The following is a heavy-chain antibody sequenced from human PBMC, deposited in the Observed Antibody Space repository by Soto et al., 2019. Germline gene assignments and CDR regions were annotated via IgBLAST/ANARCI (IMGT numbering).Heavy chain of an antibody. J-gene: IGHJ4*02. Sequence: GASVKVSCKASGGTFYTYTFSWVRQAPGQGLELMGSITPIYPTANYAEKFQGRLTVTADGSTNTAYMELNRLTAEDAAVYYGARIPRYRSPTTDDLDSWGQGTLVTVSS. D-gene: IGHD5-18*01. CDR3: ARIPRYRSPTTDDLDS. CDR2: ITPIYPTA. V-gene: IGHV1-69*13. CDR1: GGTFYTYT.